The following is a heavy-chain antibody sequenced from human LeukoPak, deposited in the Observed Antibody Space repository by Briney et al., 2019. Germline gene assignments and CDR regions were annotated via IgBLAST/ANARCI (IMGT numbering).Heavy chain of an antibody. J-gene: IGHJ3*02. V-gene: IGHV4-59*08. Sequence: PSETLSLTCTVSGGSISSYYWSWIRQPPGKGLEWIGHIYYSGSTNYNPSLKSRVTIPVDTSKNQFSLKLSSVTAADTAVYYCARHAPYSSSRDDAFDIWGQGTMVTVSS. D-gene: IGHD6-13*01. CDR3: ARHAPYSSSRDDAFDI. CDR1: GGSISSYY. CDR2: IYYSGST.